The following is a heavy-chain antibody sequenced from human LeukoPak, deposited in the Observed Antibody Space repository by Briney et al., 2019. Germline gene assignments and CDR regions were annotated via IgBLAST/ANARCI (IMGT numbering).Heavy chain of an antibody. V-gene: IGHV3-30*18. J-gene: IGHJ4*02. Sequence: GGSLRLSCAASGFTFSSYGMHWVRQAPGKGLEWVAVISYYGSNKYYADSVKGRFTISRDNSKNTLYLQMNSLRAEDTAVYYCAKIPYDSSGYYYHFDYWGQGTLVTVSS. D-gene: IGHD3-22*01. CDR1: GFTFSSYG. CDR2: ISYYGSNK. CDR3: AKIPYDSSGYYYHFDY.